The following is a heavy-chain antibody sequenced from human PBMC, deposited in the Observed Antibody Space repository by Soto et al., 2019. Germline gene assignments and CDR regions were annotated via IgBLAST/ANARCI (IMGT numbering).Heavy chain of an antibody. J-gene: IGHJ4*02. CDR1: GYTFTSYG. V-gene: IGHV1-18*01. CDR2: ISAYNGNT. D-gene: IGHD4-17*01. CDR3: ARVDYRDLRKDH. Sequence: QVQLVQSGAEVKKPGASVKVSCKASGYTFTSYGISWVRQAPGQGLEWMGWISAYNGNTNYAQKLQGRVTMTTDTTTRTAYMELRGLRSDETAVYYWARVDYRDLRKDHWGQGTLVPVSS.